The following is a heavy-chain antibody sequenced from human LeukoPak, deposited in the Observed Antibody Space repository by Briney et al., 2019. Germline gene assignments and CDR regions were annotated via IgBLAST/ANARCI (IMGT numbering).Heavy chain of an antibody. CDR3: ARSYGFGVDAFHI. Sequence: GGSLRLSCAASGFTFSSYEMNWVRQAPGKGLEWVSYISSSGSTIYYADSVKGRFTISRDNAKNSLYLQMNSLRAEDTAVYYCARSYGFGVDAFHIWGQGAMVTVSS. V-gene: IGHV3-48*03. J-gene: IGHJ3*02. CDR1: GFTFSSYE. CDR2: ISSSGSTI. D-gene: IGHD5-18*01.